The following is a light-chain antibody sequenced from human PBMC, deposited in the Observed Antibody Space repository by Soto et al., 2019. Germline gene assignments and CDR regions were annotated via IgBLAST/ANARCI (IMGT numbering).Light chain of an antibody. CDR3: QQYGRSPLT. CDR2: GAS. V-gene: IGKV3-20*01. CDR1: QSVSSNY. Sequence: EIVLTQSPGTLYLSPGERATLSGRASQSVSSNYLAWYQQKPGQAPRLLIYGASSRATGIPDRFSGSGSGTDFTLTISRLEPEDFAVYHCQQYGRSPLTFGGGTKVEIK. J-gene: IGKJ4*01.